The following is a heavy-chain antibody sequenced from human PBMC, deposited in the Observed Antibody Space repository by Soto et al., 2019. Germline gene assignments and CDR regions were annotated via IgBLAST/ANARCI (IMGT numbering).Heavy chain of an antibody. Sequence: GGSLRLSCAASGFTFSSYWMHWVRQAPGKGLVWLSRIKSDGSNTYYADSVKGRFIISRDNVRNTLSLQMNSLRAEDTAVYYCARDAPYSSGWSLDYWGQGS. V-gene: IGHV3-74*01. D-gene: IGHD6-19*01. J-gene: IGHJ4*02. CDR2: IKSDGSNT. CDR1: GFTFSSYW. CDR3: ARDAPYSSGWSLDY.